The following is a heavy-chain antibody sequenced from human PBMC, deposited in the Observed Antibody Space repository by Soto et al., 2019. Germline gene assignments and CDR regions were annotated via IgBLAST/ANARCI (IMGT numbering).Heavy chain of an antibody. J-gene: IGHJ4*02. V-gene: IGHV3-11*01. D-gene: IGHD3-16*01. CDR1: GFSFSDFY. Sequence: GGSLRLSCAASGFSFSDFYMSWIRLAPGKGLEWVSYISSGGSTIYYADSVKGRFTTSRDNAKNPLSLQMNSLRAEDTVVYYCASWGEKDVVYFDYWGQGTLVTVSS. CDR3: ASWGEKDVVYFDY. CDR2: ISSGGSTI.